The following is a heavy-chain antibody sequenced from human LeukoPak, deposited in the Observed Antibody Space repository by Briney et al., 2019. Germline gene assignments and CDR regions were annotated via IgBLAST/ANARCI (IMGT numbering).Heavy chain of an antibody. CDR2: MFDTVST. V-gene: IGHV4-59*11. CDR1: GASTASHY. J-gene: IGHJ4*02. Sequence: SETLSLTCTVSGASTASHYWTWLRQPPGKELEWIAYMFDTVSTKFNPSPKSRLTLSVDTSKKQLSLRLSSVTAADTAVYYCATIKRGSTYGYFDFWGQGIKVTVSS. CDR3: ATIKRGSTYGYFDF. D-gene: IGHD5-18*01.